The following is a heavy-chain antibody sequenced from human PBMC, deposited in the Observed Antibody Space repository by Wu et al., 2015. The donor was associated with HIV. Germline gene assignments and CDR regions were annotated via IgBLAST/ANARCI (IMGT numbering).Heavy chain of an antibody. D-gene: IGHD3-10*01. CDR1: GYTFTSYD. CDR3: ARGLRYGSGSYLVDY. Sequence: QVQLVQSGAELKKPGASVKVSCKASGYTFTSYDINWVRQASGQGLEWMGWMNPNSNNTGYAQKFQGRVTMTRDTSISTVYMELGSLTSEDTAVYYCARGLRYGSGSYLVDYWGQGTLVTVSS. J-gene: IGHJ4*01. CDR2: MNPNSNNT. V-gene: IGHV1-8*01.